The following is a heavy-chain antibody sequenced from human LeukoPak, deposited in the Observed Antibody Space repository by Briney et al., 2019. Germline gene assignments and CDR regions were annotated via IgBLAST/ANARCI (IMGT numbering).Heavy chain of an antibody. CDR1: AX. CDR2: IKSKSDGGTT. CDR3: TTGKTDDYYFDY. V-gene: IGHV3-15*07. D-gene: IGHD1-1*01. J-gene: IGHJ4*02. Sequence: AXXXXVRQAPGKGLEWXGRIKSKSDGGTTDYAAPVKGRFTISRDGSKDTLYLQMNSLKTEDTAMYYCTTGKTDDYYFDYWGQGTLVTVSS.